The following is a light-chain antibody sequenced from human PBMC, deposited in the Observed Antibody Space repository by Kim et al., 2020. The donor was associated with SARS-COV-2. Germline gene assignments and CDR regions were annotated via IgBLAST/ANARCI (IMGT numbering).Light chain of an antibody. V-gene: IGLV2-8*01. Sequence: SVPHSSAATGRDISSYTYVSWYQQPPGKAPQLMILDVTKRPSGVPDRFSGSKSGNTASLTVSGLQAEDEADYYCSSYAGSNNLGVFGGGTQLTVL. CDR2: DVT. CDR1: GRDISSYTY. J-gene: IGLJ2*01. CDR3: SSYAGSNNLGV.